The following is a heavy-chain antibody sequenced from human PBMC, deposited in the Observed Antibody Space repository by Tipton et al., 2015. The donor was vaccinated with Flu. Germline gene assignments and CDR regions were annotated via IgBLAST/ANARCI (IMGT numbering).Heavy chain of an antibody. CDR3: ARRVGDHFGN. CDR2: MYSSGSA. Sequence: TLSLTCTVSGGSISGSSYSWGWIRQPPGKGLQWIASMYSSGSAYYNPSLKSRVTISVDTSKNQFSLKMRSVTAADTAVYYCARRVGDHFGNWGQGTLATVSS. J-gene: IGHJ4*02. CDR1: GGSISGSSYS. V-gene: IGHV4-39*01. D-gene: IGHD3-16*01.